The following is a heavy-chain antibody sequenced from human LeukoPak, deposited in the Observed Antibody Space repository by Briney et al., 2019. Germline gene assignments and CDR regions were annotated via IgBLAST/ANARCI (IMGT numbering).Heavy chain of an antibody. V-gene: IGHV3-11*01. CDR1: GFTFSDYY. CDR3: ATDGAGFDT. CDR2: INIGGTNT. Sequence: GGSLRLSCAASGFTFSDYYMSWIRQAPGKGLEWLSYINIGGTNTHYADSVKGRFTVSRDNAKKSLYLEMTNLRAEDTAVYYCATDGAGFDTWGQGVLVTVSS. J-gene: IGHJ5*02.